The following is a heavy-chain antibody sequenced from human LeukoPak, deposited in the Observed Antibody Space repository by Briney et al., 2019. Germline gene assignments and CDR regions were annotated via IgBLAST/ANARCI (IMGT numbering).Heavy chain of an antibody. CDR3: ARHSRIDRGYSYGRGSPAPCDY. J-gene: IGHJ4*02. CDR1: GYNFNIYS. V-gene: IGHV5-51*01. D-gene: IGHD5-18*01. Sequence: GESLKISCRGSGYNFNIYSIGWVRQMPGKGLEWMGIIYPGDPDTKYSPSFQGQVTISADKSISTAYLQWSSLKASDTAMYYCARHSRIDRGYSYGRGSPAPCDYWGQGTLVTVSS. CDR2: IYPGDPDT.